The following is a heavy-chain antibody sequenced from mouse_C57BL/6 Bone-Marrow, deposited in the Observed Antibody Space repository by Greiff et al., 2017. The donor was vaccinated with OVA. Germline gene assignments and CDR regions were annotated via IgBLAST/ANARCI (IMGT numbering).Heavy chain of an antibody. CDR2: LRLKSDNYAT. CDR1: GFTFSNYW. J-gene: IGHJ2*01. D-gene: IGHD4-1*01. CDR3: TNWDVRGYYFDY. Sequence: EVKLVESGGGLVQPGGSMKLSCVASGFTFSNYWMNWVRQSPEKGLEWVAQLRLKSDNYATHYAESVKGMFTISRDDSKSSVDLQMNNLRTEDTGIYYCTNWDVRGYYFDYWGQGTTLTVSS. V-gene: IGHV6-3*01.